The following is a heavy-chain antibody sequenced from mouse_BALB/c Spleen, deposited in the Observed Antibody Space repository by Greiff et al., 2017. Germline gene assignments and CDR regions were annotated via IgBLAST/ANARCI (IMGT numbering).Heavy chain of an antibody. J-gene: IGHJ3*01. V-gene: IGHV14-3*02. Sequence: VQLQQSGAELVKPGASVKLSCTASGFNIKDTYMHWVKQRPEQGLEWIGRIDPANGNTKYDPKFQGKATITADTSSNTAYLQLSSLTSEDTAVYYCASQIYDGYSPFAYWGQGTLVTVSA. CDR2: IDPANGNT. D-gene: IGHD2-3*01. CDR1: GFNIKDTY. CDR3: ASQIYDGYSPFAY.